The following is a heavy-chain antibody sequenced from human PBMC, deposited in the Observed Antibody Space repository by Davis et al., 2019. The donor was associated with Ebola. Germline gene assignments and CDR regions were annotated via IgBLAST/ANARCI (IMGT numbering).Heavy chain of an antibody. CDR1: GYTFTDY. CDR3: ARMGGHSSGWPIDAFDI. J-gene: IGHJ3*02. Sequence: AASVKVSCKASGYTFTDYYWVRQAPGQGLEWMGWINPNSGGTNYAQKFQGRVTMTRDTSISTAYMELSRLRSDDTAVYYCARMGGHSSGWPIDAFDIWGQGTMVTVSS. D-gene: IGHD6-19*01. V-gene: IGHV1-2*02. CDR2: INPNSGGT.